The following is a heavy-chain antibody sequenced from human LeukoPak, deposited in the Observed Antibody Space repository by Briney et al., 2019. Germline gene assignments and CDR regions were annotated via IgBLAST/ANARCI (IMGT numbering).Heavy chain of an antibody. V-gene: IGHV3-23*01. Sequence: GGSLRHSHAASGFTFSSYALRWVRQAPRKGLAWVSSVSGSGGTAYYADSVRGRFTISRDNSRNTLYLQMISLRAEDTAVYFCTRDNDSGWPDAFDIWGQGTVVTVSS. CDR2: VSGSGGTA. D-gene: IGHD6-19*01. CDR3: TRDNDSGWPDAFDI. CDR1: GFTFSSYA. J-gene: IGHJ3*02.